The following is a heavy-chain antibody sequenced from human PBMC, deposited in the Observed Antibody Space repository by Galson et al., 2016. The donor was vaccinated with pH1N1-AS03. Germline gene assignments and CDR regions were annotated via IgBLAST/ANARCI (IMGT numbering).Heavy chain of an antibody. CDR2: INPNNGVT. J-gene: IGHJ6*02. CDR1: GYIFTGFY. Sequence: KVSCKASGYIFTGFYVHWVRQAPGQGLEWMGWINPNNGVTNSAQKFQAWVTMTGDTSISTAYMELYGLKSDDTAVYYCARDPRGPCSSATCATTSYFGMDVWGQGTTVIVSS. V-gene: IGHV1-2*04. CDR3: ARDPRGPCSSATCATTSYFGMDV. D-gene: IGHD1-26*01.